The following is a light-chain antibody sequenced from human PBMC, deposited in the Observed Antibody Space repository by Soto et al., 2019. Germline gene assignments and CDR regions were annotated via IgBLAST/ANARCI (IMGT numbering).Light chain of an antibody. CDR1: SSNIGAGYD. V-gene: IGLV1-40*01. J-gene: IGLJ2*01. CDR3: QSYDGTLSGHVV. CDR2: GNS. Sequence: QSVLTQPPSVSGAPGQRVTISCTGSSSNIGAGYDIHWYQQLPGTAPKLLIYGNSNRPSGVPDRFSGSKSGTSASLAITGLQAEDEAHYYCQSYDGTLSGHVVFGGETKMTVL.